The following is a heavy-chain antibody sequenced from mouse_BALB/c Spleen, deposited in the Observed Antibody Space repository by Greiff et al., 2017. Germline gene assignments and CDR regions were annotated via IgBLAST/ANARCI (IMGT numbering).Heavy chain of an antibody. Sequence: QVQLQQPGAELVKPGASVKMSCKASGYTFTSYWMHWVKQRPGQGLEWIGTIDPSDSYTSYNQKFKGKATLTVDTSSSTAYMQLSSLTSEDSAVYYCTRSMITRAMDYWGQGTSVTVSS. CDR1: GYTFTSYW. J-gene: IGHJ4*01. CDR3: TRSMITRAMDY. D-gene: IGHD2-4*01. CDR2: IDPSDSYT. V-gene: IGHV1S127*01.